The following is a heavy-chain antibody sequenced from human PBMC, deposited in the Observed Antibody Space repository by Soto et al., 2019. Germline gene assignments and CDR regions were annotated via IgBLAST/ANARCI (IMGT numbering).Heavy chain of an antibody. V-gene: IGHV4-59*01. D-gene: IGHD6-19*01. CDR3: ARDRTDIAVAGTGLFDY. Sequence: SETLSLTCTVSGGSISSYYWSWIRQPPGKGLEWIGYIYYSGSTNYNPSLKSRVTISVDTSKNQFSLKLSSVTAADTAVYYCARDRTDIAVAGTGLFDYPGQGTLVTVSS. CDR2: IYYSGST. J-gene: IGHJ4*02. CDR1: GGSISSYY.